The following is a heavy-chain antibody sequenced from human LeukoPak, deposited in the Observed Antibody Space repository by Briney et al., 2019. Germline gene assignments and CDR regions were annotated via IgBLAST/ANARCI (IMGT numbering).Heavy chain of an antibody. Sequence: PGGSLRLSCAASGFTFSDYYMSWIRQAPGKGLEWVSYISSSGSTIYYADSVKGRLTISRDNAKNSLYLQMNSLRAEDTAVYYCARDSYYYDSSGYYYFDYWGQGTLVTVSS. J-gene: IGHJ4*02. CDR2: ISSSGSTI. CDR3: ARDSYYYDSSGYYYFDY. CDR1: GFTFSDYY. D-gene: IGHD3-22*01. V-gene: IGHV3-11*04.